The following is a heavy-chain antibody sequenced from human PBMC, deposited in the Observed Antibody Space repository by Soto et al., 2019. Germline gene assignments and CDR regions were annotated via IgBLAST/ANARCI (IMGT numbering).Heavy chain of an antibody. D-gene: IGHD2-2*02. J-gene: IGHJ6*02. CDR3: ARDVSFRVPAAILGYYYYGMDV. V-gene: IGHV4-4*07. CDR1: CGSIISYY. CDR2: IYTSGST. Sequence: PSETLSLTCTFSCGSIISYYWSWIRQPAGKGLEWIGRIYTSGSTNYNPSLKSRVTMSVDTSKNQFSLKLSSVTAADTAVYYCARDVSFRVPAAILGYYYYGMDVWGQGTTVTVSS.